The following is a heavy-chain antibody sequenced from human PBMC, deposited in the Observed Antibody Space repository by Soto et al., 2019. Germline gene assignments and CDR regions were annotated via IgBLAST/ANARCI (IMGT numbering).Heavy chain of an antibody. V-gene: IGHV3-30*03. CDR2: ISYDGSNK. CDR1: GFSFSNYG. CDR3: AREGSYYHGSGSYHNWFDP. J-gene: IGHJ5*02. D-gene: IGHD3-10*01. Sequence: PGGSLRLSCAASGFSFSNYGMHWVRQAPGKGLEWVILISYDGSNKHYADSVKGRFTISRDKSKNTLYLQMNGLRIEDTAVYYCAREGSYYHGSGSYHNWFDPWGQGTLVTVSS.